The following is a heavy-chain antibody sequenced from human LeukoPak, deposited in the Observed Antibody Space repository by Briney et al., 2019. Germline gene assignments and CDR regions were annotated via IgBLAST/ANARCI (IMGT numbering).Heavy chain of an antibody. CDR2: ISYDGSNK. D-gene: IGHD6-13*01. V-gene: IGHV3-30-3*01. Sequence: PGGSLRLSCAASGFTFSSYAMHWVRQAPGKGLEWVAVISYDGSNKYYADSVKGRFTISRDNPKNTLYLQMNSLRAEDTAVYYCARDPEWAAAGTGYYYYGMDVWGQGTTVTVSS. J-gene: IGHJ6*02. CDR1: GFTFSSYA. CDR3: ARDPEWAAAGTGYYYYGMDV.